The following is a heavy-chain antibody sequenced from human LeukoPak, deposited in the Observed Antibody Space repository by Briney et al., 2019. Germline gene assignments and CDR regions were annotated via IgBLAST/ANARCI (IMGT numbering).Heavy chain of an antibody. CDR2: IYYSGST. Sequence: SQTLSLTCTVSGGSISSGSYYWSWIRQPPGKGLEWIGYIYYSGSTNYNPSLKSRVTISVDTSKNQFSLKLSSVTAADTAVYYCAVYCSSTSCQHRDYWGQGTLVTVSS. J-gene: IGHJ4*02. V-gene: IGHV4-61*01. CDR3: AVYCSSTSCQHRDY. CDR1: GGSISSGSYY. D-gene: IGHD2-2*01.